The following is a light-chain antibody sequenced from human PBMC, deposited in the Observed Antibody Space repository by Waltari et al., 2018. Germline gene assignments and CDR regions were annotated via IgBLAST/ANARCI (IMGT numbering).Light chain of an antibody. Sequence: EIGLPQFPGPLSLSPGGRATSSCRATQSVSSSFFDWYQQKPGQAPRLLIYSTSKRATGIPDRFSGSGSGTDFTLTISRLEPEDFAVYYCQQYNNSPYTFGQGTKLEIK. CDR2: STS. CDR1: QSVSSSF. J-gene: IGKJ2*01. CDR3: QQYNNSPYT. V-gene: IGKV3-20*01.